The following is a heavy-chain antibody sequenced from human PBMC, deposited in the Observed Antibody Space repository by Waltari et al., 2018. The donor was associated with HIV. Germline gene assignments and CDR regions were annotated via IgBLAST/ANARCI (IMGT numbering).Heavy chain of an antibody. Sequence: EVQLVESGGGLVQPGGSLRFSCAASGFTFSSYAMDWVRQAPGKGLEWVAYISSSSTTINYADSVKGRFTISRDNAKNLLYLQMSSLRAEDTAVYFCARERFGSSYFGYWGQGTLVTVSS. CDR1: GFTFSSYA. CDR2: ISSSSTTI. D-gene: IGHD6-6*01. CDR3: ARERFGSSYFGY. J-gene: IGHJ4*02. V-gene: IGHV3-48*04.